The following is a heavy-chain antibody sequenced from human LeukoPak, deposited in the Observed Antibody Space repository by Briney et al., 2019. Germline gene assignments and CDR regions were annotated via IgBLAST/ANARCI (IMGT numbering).Heavy chain of an antibody. J-gene: IGHJ4*02. CDR1: GFTFSSYG. D-gene: IGHD1-26*01. Sequence: PGGSLRLSRAASGFTFSSYGMSWVRQAPGKGLEWVSAISGSGGSTYYADSVKGRFTISRDNSKNTLYLQMNSLRAEDTAVYYCAKDLRGSYDYWGQGTLVTVSS. CDR3: AKDLRGSYDY. V-gene: IGHV3-23*01. CDR2: ISGSGGST.